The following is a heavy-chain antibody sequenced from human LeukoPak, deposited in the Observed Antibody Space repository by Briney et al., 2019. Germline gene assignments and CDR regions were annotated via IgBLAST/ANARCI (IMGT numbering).Heavy chain of an antibody. CDR2: IYYSGST. D-gene: IGHD3-22*01. CDR3: ARGYYDSWGLFVYFDY. J-gene: IGHJ4*02. CDR1: GGSISSYY. V-gene: IGHV4-59*01. Sequence: SSETLSLTCTVSGGSISSYYWSWIRQPPGKGLEWIGYIYYSGSTNYNPSLKSRVTISVDTSKNQFSLKLSSVTAADTAVYYCARGYYDSWGLFVYFDYWGQGTWSPSPQ.